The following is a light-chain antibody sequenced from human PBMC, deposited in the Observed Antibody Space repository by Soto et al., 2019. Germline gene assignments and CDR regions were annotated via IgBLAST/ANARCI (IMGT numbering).Light chain of an antibody. V-gene: IGLV2-14*01. CDR1: RIDVGAYNY. J-gene: IGLJ3*02. CDR3: SSYTSGSTWV. CDR2: EVS. Sequence: QSALTQPASVSGSPGQSITISCTGTRIDVGAYNYVSWCQQHPGKAPKLMIYEVSNRPSGVSNRFSGSKSGNTASLTISGLQAEDEGDYYCSSYTSGSTWVFGGGTKLTVL.